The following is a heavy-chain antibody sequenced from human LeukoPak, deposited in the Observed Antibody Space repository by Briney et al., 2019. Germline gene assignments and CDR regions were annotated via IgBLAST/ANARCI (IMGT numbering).Heavy chain of an antibody. J-gene: IGHJ5*02. V-gene: IGHV1-18*01. CDR1: GYTFTSYG. D-gene: IGHD4-17*01. Sequence: EASVKVSCKASGYTFTSYGISWVRQTPGQGLEWMGWISAYNGNTNYAQKLQGRVTMTTDTSTSTAYMELRSLRSDDTAVYYCARTLMALDGDLGWFDHWGQGTLVTVSS. CDR3: ARTLMALDGDLGWFDH. CDR2: ISAYNGNT.